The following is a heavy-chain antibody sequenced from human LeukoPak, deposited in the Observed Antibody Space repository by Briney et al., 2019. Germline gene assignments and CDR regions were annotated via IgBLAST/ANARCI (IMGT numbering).Heavy chain of an antibody. CDR2: IYSGGST. D-gene: IGHD1-26*01. CDR3: ARDGGLYSGTSYFDY. Sequence: GGSLRLSCAASGFTVSSNYMTWVRQAPGKGLEWVSVIYSGGSTYYADSVKGRFTISRDNAKNSLYLQMNSLRDEDMAVYYCARDGGLYSGTSYFDYWGQGTLVTVSS. J-gene: IGHJ4*02. V-gene: IGHV3-53*01. CDR1: GFTVSSNY.